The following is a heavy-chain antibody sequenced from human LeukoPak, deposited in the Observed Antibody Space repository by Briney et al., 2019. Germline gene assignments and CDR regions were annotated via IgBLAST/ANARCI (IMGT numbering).Heavy chain of an antibody. CDR2: MNPNSGHT. CDR1: GNTFTSYD. D-gene: IGHD3-10*01. J-gene: IGHJ6*03. V-gene: IGHV1-8*01. Sequence: AASVKVSRKASGNTFTSYDINWVRQATGQGLEGMGWMNPNSGHTGYAQKFQGRVTMTRNTSISTAYMELSSLSTEDTAVYYCARGGSGSYYYYFYYMDVWGKGTTVTVSS. CDR3: ARGGSGSYYYYFYYMDV.